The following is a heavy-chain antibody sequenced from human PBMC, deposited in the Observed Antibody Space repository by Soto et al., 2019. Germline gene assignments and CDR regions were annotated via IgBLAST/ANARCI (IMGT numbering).Heavy chain of an antibody. V-gene: IGHV5-51*01. CDR1: GYSFTNYW. J-gene: IGHJ4*02. CDR2: IYPGDSDA. D-gene: IGHD3-16*01. CDR3: ARHGGPDARGHLDFDY. Sequence: GESLKISCQGSGYSFTNYWIGWVRQMPGKGLEWMGIIYPGDSDARYSPSFQGQVTMSADKSIRIAYLQWNSLKASDTAIYYCARHGGPDARGHLDFDYWGQGTLVTFSS.